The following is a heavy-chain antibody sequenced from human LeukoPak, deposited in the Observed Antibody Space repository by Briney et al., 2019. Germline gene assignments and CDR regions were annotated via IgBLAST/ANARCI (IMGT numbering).Heavy chain of an antibody. CDR2: ISSSSSTI. V-gene: IGHV3-48*01. J-gene: IGHJ6*03. D-gene: IGHD4-11*01. Sequence: NPGGSLRLSCAASGFTFSSYSMNWVRQAPGKGLEWVSYISSSSSTIYYADSVKGRFTISRDNAKNSLYLQMNSLRAEDTAVYYCARDRRGIDYSNYYYYMDVWGKGTTVTVSS. CDR1: GFTFSSYS. CDR3: ARDRRGIDYSNYYYYMDV.